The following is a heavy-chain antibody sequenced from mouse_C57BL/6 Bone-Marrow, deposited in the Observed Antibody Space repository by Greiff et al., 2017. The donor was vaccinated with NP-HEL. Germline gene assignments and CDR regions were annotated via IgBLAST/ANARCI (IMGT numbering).Heavy chain of an antibody. D-gene: IGHD2-2*01. CDR3: AREGGYHYFDY. CDR2: ISYDGSN. CDR1: GYSITSGYY. V-gene: IGHV3-6*01. Sequence: DVQLQESGPGLVKPSQSLSLTCSVTGYSITSGYYWNWLRQFPGNKLEWMGYISYDGSNNYNPSLKNRISITRDTSKNQFFLKLNSVTTEDTATYYCAREGGYHYFDYWGQGTTLTVSS. J-gene: IGHJ2*01.